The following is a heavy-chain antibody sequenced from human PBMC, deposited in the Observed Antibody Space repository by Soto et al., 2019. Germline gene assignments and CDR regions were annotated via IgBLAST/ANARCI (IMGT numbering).Heavy chain of an antibody. Sequence: QVQLQESGPGLVKPSQTLSLTCTVSGGSISSGGYYWSWVRQHPGKGLEWIGYIHYSGSTYYNPSLQSRTIIAVDTSKKQFSLNLSSVPAADTAVYYCASGMIVVARQPLTYWGQGTLVTVSS. J-gene: IGHJ4*02. CDR1: GGSISSGGYY. D-gene: IGHD3-22*01. V-gene: IGHV4-31*03. CDR2: IHYSGST. CDR3: ASGMIVVARQPLTY.